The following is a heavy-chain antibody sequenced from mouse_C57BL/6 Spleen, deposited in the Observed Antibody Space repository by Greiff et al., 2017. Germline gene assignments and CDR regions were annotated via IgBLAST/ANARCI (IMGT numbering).Heavy chain of an antibody. D-gene: IGHD4-1*02. CDR1: GYTFTSYW. J-gene: IGHJ2*01. V-gene: IGHV1-69*01. CDR2: IDPSDSYT. Sequence: VQLQQPGAELVMPGASVKLSCKASGYTFTSYWMHWVKQRPGQGLEWIGEIDPSDSYTNYNQKFKGKSTLTVDKSSSTAYMQLSSLTSEDSAVYYCARFSTGTAYFDDWGQGTTLTVSS. CDR3: ARFSTGTAYFDD.